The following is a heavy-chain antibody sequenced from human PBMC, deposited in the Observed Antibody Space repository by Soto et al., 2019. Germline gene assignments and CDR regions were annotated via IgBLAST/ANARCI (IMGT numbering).Heavy chain of an antibody. D-gene: IGHD3-10*01. CDR2: IKRKIDGETT. Sequence: EVQLVESGGGMVMPGGSLRLSCAASGFTFSDAWMTWIRQAPGKGLQCVGRIKRKIDGETTDYAAPVKGRFTISRDDSKNTLYLQMNSLKVEDTAMYYCVTDRGGGIDVWGQGTTVTVSS. J-gene: IGHJ6*01. CDR3: VTDRGGGIDV. CDR1: GFTFSDAW. V-gene: IGHV3-15*01.